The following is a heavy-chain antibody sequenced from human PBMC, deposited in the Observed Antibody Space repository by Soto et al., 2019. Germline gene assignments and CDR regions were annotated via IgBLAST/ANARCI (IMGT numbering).Heavy chain of an antibody. J-gene: IGHJ6*02. CDR2: ISGYNGDT. D-gene: IGHD2-8*01. CDR1: GYTYTRYR. V-gene: IGHV1-18*01. Sequence: APVNVYRKASGYTYTRYRISWLSKAKGQGLEWMGWISGYNGDTNCAQKFQDRVSMTIDTSTGTAYMELRSLTSDDTAIYYCAKNGQPPYYYYGLDVWGQGTKVTVSS. CDR3: AKNGQPPYYYYGLDV.